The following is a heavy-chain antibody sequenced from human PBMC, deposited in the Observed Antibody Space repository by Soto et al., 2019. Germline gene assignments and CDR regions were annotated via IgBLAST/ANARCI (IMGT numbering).Heavy chain of an antibody. J-gene: IGHJ6*02. CDR1: GFTFSSYA. CDR2: ISGSGGST. Sequence: EVQLLESGGGLVQPGGSPRLSCAASGFTFSSYAMSWVRQAPGKGLEWVSAISGSGGSTYYADSVKGRFTISRDNSKNTLYLQMNSLRAEDTAVYYCAKGLMVLVGMDVWGQGTTVTVSS. CDR3: AKGLMVLVGMDV. D-gene: IGHD2-2*01. V-gene: IGHV3-23*01.